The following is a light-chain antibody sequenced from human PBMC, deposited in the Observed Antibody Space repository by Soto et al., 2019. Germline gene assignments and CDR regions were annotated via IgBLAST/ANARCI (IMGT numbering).Light chain of an antibody. CDR1: HTIGKW. Sequence: DIQMTQSPSTLSASVGDRVTITCRASHTIGKWLAWYQQKPGKAPKLLVYDASNLHDAVPSRFSGSGSGTHSTLTISGLQPDVFATYYCQQYGDSYSFGQGTAVDI. CDR3: QQYGDSYS. CDR2: DAS. V-gene: IGKV1-5*01. J-gene: IGKJ2*01.